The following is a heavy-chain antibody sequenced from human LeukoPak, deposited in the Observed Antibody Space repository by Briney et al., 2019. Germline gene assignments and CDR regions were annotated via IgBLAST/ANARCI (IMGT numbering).Heavy chain of an antibody. CDR3: ARDVWTIDY. V-gene: IGHV4-38-2*02. Sequence: PSETLSLTCTVSGYSISSGYYWGWIRQPPGKGLEWIGSMYHSGSTYYNPSLKSRVTISVDTSKNQLSLKLSSVTAADTAVYYCARDVWTIDYWGQGTLVTVSS. J-gene: IGHJ4*02. D-gene: IGHD3-16*01. CDR1: GYSISSGYY. CDR2: MYHSGST.